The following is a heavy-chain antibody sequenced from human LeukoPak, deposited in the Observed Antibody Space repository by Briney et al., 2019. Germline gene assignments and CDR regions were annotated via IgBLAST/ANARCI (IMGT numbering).Heavy chain of an antibody. J-gene: IGHJ4*02. Sequence: PGGSLRLSCAATGFIFNNYGRHWVRQAPGKGLEWVAVIWYDGSNKYYADSVKGRFTISRDNSKNTLYLQMSSLRAEDTAVYYCARDLAMYYYDSSGCLAYWGQGTLVTVSS. D-gene: IGHD3-22*01. V-gene: IGHV3-33*01. CDR3: ARDLAMYYYDSSGCLAY. CDR2: IWYDGSNK. CDR1: GFIFNNYG.